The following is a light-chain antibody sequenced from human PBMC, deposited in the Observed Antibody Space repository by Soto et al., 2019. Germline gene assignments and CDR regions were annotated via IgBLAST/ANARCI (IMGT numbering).Light chain of an antibody. V-gene: IGKV3-11*01. J-gene: IGKJ1*01. Sequence: EIVLTQSPATLSLSPGERATLSCRASQSVSRYLAWYQQKPGQAPRLLIYDASNRATGIPARFSGSGSGTDFTLTISSLEPEDFAVYYCQQRTNWLWTFGQGTKVEI. CDR3: QQRTNWLWT. CDR1: QSVSRY. CDR2: DAS.